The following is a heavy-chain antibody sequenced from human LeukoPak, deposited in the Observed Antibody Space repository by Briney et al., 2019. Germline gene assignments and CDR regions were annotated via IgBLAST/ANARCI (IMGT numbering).Heavy chain of an antibody. Sequence: PGGFLRLSCAASGFTFSGCVMLWVRQAPGMGLEYVSSIDPNGEASYYANSVKGRFSISRDNSNNMLYLQMGSLTSADMGVYYCAAQGGRTGAYDPWGQGTLVTVAS. CDR1: GFTFSGCV. J-gene: IGHJ5*02. CDR2: IDPNGEAS. CDR3: AAQGGRTGAYDP. V-gene: IGHV3-64*01. D-gene: IGHD3/OR15-3a*01.